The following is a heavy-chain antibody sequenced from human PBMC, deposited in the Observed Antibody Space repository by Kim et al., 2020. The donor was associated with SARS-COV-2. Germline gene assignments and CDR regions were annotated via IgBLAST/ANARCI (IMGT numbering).Heavy chain of an antibody. J-gene: IGHJ3*02. CDR3: ARAFEYSTSDAFDI. V-gene: IGHV3-30*07. D-gene: IGHD6-6*01. Sequence: EYGADRFTNSRDTSKNMVYLQMTSMRAEDTAVYYCARAFEYSTSDAFDIWGQGTMVTVSS.